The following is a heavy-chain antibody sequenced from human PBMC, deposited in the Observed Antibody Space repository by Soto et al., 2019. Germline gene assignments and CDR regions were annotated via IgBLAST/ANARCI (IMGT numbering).Heavy chain of an antibody. J-gene: IGHJ5*02. Sequence: AVGFLRLWWAASGFTFGSYSMNWVRQAPGKGLEWVSGISGSGGSTYYADSVKGRFTISRDNSKNTLYLQMNSLRAEDTAVYYCAKRVQGNAFDPWGQGTLVTVSS. V-gene: IGHV3-23*01. D-gene: IGHD2-2*01. CDR1: GFTFGSYS. CDR2: ISGSGGST. CDR3: AKRVQGNAFDP.